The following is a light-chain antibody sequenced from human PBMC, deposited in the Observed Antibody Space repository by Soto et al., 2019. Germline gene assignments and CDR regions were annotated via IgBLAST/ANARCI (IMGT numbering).Light chain of an antibody. J-gene: IGKJ4*01. V-gene: IGKV1-12*01. CDR3: QQGNSFPLT. CDR1: QGISSW. CDR2: AAS. Sequence: DIQMTQSPSSVSASVGDRVTITCRASQGISSWLAWFQQKPGEDPRLLIYAASSLHSGVPSRFSGSGSGTDFSLTISSLQPEDFANYYCQQGNSFPLTVGGGTKVEIK.